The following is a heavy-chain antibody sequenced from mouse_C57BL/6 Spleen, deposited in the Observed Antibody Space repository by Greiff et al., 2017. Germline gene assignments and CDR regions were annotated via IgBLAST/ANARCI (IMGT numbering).Heavy chain of an antibody. D-gene: IGHD3-2*01. J-gene: IGHJ2*01. CDR1: GFNIKDDY. V-gene: IGHV14-4*01. CDR2: IDPENGDT. Sequence: VQLQQSGAELVRPGASVKLSCTASGFNIKDDYMNWVKQRPEQGLEWIGWIDPENGDTEYASKFQGKATITADTSSNTAYLQLSSLTSEDTAVYYCTTGQLGPHFDYWGQGTTLTVSS. CDR3: TTGQLGPHFDY.